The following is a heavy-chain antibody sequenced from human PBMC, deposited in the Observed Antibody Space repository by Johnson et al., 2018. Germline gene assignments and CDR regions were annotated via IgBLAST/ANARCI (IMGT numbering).Heavy chain of an antibody. CDR2: ISGSGGST. J-gene: IGHJ6*02. CDR3: AKKTYGSGSLNYYYYGMDV. CDR1: GFTFSSYA. Sequence: VQLQESGGGLVQPGGSLRLSCAASGFTFSSYAMSWVRQAPGKGLEWVSAISGSGGSTYYADSGKGRFTISRDNSKNTLYLQMKSLRADATAVYYCAKKTYGSGSLNYYYYGMDVWGQGTRSPSP. V-gene: IGHV3-23*01. D-gene: IGHD3-10*01.